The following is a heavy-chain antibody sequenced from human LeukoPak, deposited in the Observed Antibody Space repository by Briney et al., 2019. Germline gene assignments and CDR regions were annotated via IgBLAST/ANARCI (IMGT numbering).Heavy chain of an antibody. D-gene: IGHD2-15*01. Sequence: ASVKVSCKASGYIFISYAMHWVRQAPGQRLEWMGWITAGNGNTKYSQKFQGRVTITRDTSASTAYMELSSLRSEDTAVYYCARDSGEYYFDYWGRGTPVTVSS. V-gene: IGHV1-3*01. CDR1: GYIFISYA. CDR3: ARDSGEYYFDY. CDR2: ITAGNGNT. J-gene: IGHJ4*02.